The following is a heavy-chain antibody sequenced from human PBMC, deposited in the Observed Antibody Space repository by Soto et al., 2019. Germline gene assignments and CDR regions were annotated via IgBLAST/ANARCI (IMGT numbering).Heavy chain of an antibody. D-gene: IGHD6-6*01. CDR3: ERAKPARSADF. CDR1: VCSIIIYY. V-gene: IGHV4-59*12. Sequence: SATXSLTCTFSVCSIIIYYCILIRQPPGKGLELIGYISYSWSSYSNPSLKSRVTISEDTSKNQLSLRLTSVPAADTAVYFCERAKPARSADFWGQGTLVTVSS. J-gene: IGHJ4*02. CDR2: ISYSWSS.